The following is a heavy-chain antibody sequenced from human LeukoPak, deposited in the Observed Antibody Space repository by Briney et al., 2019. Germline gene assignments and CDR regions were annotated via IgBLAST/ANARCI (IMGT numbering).Heavy chain of an antibody. CDR1: GGTFSSYA. CDR2: IIPVFGTA. V-gene: IGHV1-69*05. CDR3: ARSSHRDGDTFDY. D-gene: IGHD3-10*01. J-gene: IGHJ4*02. Sequence: SVKVSCKASGGTFSSYAISWVRQAPGQGLEWMGGIIPVFGTANYAQKLQGRVTMTTDPSTTTAYMELRSLRSDDTAVYYCARSSHRDGDTFDYWGQGTLVTVSS.